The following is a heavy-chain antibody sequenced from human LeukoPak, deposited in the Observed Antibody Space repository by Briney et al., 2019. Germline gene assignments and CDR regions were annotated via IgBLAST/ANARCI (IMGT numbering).Heavy chain of an antibody. V-gene: IGHV4-59*01. CDR2: IYYSGST. J-gene: IGHJ6*02. CDR3: ARGLAARPLLYYYYGMDV. Sequence: SETLSLTCTVSGGSISSYYWSWIRQPPGKGLEWIGYIYYSGSTNYNPSLKSRVTISVDTPKNQFSLKLSSLTAADTAVYCCARGLAARPLLYYYYGMDVWGQGTTVTVSS. D-gene: IGHD6-6*01. CDR1: GGSISSYY.